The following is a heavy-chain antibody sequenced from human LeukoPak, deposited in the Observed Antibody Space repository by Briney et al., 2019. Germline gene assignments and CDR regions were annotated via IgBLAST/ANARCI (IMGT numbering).Heavy chain of an antibody. V-gene: IGHV4-34*01. CDR2: INHSGST. CDR1: GGSFSGYY. J-gene: IGHJ4*02. D-gene: IGHD2-2*01. Sequence: SETLSLTCAVYGGSFSGYYWSWIRQPPGKGLEWIGEINHSGSTNYNPSLKSRVTISVDTSKSQFSLKLSSVTAADTAVYYCARLRRAAARRSYFDYWGQGTLVTVSS. CDR3: ARLRRAAARRSYFDY.